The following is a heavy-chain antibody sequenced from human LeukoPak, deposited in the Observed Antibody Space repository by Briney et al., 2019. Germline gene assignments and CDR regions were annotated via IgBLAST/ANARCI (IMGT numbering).Heavy chain of an antibody. J-gene: IGHJ4*02. CDR2: INGDGDT. Sequence: GGSLRLSCAASGFTLSRHAMNWVRQAPGKGLEWVSVINGDGDTYYADSVRGRFTISRDNSKNTLFLQMNSLRAEDTAVYYCASDRNSNNWFYYWGQGTLVTVSS. V-gene: IGHV3-23*01. CDR3: ASDRNSNNWFYY. CDR1: GFTLSRHA. D-gene: IGHD2/OR15-2a*01.